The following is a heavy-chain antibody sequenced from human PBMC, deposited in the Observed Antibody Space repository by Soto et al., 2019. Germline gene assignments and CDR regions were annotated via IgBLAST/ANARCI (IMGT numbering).Heavy chain of an antibody. CDR3: ASRSSGWDFDY. CDR1: GFTFSSYA. Sequence: EVQLLESGGGLVQPGGSLRLSCAASGFTFSSYAMNWVRQAPGKGLEWVSVISGSGDSTYYADSVKGRFTISRDNSKNTLDLQMNSLRAEDTAVYYCASRSSGWDFDYWGQGTLITVSS. J-gene: IGHJ4*02. V-gene: IGHV3-23*01. CDR2: ISGSGDST. D-gene: IGHD6-19*01.